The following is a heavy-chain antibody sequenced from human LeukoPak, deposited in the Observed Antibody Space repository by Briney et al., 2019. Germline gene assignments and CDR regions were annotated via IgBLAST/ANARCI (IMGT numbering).Heavy chain of an antibody. D-gene: IGHD2-15*01. J-gene: IGHJ4*03. Sequence: GGSLRLSCAASGFSFSSYAMNWVRQAPGKGLEWVSHISSGGNTEYYVDSVRGRFSMSRDNPKNLLFLQMNSLRAEDTAVYYCVRDSSWSFDYWGHGTLVTVSS. CDR2: ISSGGNTE. CDR1: GFSFSSYA. V-gene: IGHV3-48*03. CDR3: VRDSSWSFDY.